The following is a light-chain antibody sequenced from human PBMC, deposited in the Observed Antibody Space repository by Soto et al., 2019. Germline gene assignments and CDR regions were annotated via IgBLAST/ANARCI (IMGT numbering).Light chain of an antibody. CDR2: AAS. CDR3: QHRVT. V-gene: IGKV1-39*01. Sequence: IQLTQSPSSLSASVGDRATLTCRASQSISNSLNWYQQKSGKAPRLLIYAASDLHSGVPSRFSGSGSGTDFTLTISSLQPEDFETYNFQHRVTFGGGTRVEIK. CDR1: QSISNS. J-gene: IGKJ4*01.